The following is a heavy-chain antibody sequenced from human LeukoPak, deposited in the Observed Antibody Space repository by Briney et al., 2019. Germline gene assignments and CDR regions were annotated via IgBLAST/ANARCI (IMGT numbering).Heavy chain of an antibody. D-gene: IGHD3-10*01. V-gene: IGHV1-46*01. CDR2: INPSGGST. J-gene: IGHJ5*02. Sequence: ASVKVSCKASGYTFTSYYMHWVRQAPGQGLEWMGIINPSGGSTSYAQKFQGRVTMTRDMSTSTVYMELSSLRSEDTAVYYCARGPITMVRGVTRENWFDPWGQGTLVTVSS. CDR1: GYTFTSYY. CDR3: ARGPITMVRGVTRENWFDP.